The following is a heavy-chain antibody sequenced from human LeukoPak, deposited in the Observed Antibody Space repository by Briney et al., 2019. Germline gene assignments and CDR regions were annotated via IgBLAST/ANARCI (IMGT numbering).Heavy chain of an antibody. D-gene: IGHD3-10*01. V-gene: IGHV1-69*06. J-gene: IGHJ3*02. Sequence: GSSVKVSCKASGGTFSSYAISWVRQAPGQGLEWMGGIIPIFGTANYAQKFQGRVTITADKSTSTAYMELSSLRSEDTAVYYCARDRYYGSGSPEGFDAFVIWGQGTMVTVSS. CDR3: ARDRYYGSGSPEGFDAFVI. CDR2: IIPIFGTA. CDR1: GGTFSSYA.